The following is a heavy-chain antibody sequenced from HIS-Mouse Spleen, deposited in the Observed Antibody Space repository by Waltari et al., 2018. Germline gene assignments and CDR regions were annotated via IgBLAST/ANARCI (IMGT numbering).Heavy chain of an antibody. Sequence: QLQLQESGPGLVKASETLSPTRTVPGGSISGSSYHWGWIRQPPGKGLEWIGSIYYSGSTYYNPSLKSRVTISVDTSKNQFSLKLSSETAADTAVYYCAREIPYSSSWYDWYFDLWGRGTLVTVSS. CDR3: AREIPYSSSWYDWYFDL. V-gene: IGHV4-39*07. D-gene: IGHD6-13*01. CDR1: GGSISGSSYH. J-gene: IGHJ2*01. CDR2: IYYSGST.